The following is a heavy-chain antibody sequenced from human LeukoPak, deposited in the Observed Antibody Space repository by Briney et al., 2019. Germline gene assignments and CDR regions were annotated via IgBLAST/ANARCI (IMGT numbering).Heavy chain of an antibody. D-gene: IGHD3-3*01. CDR2: IRSKDHAYAT. J-gene: IGHJ4*02. V-gene: IGHV3-73*01. Sequence: GGSLRLSCAASGFILNASAIYWVRQASGKGLELVGRIRSKDHAYATSYAASLKGRFTISRDDSKNMAYLQMNSLKIEDTAVYYCTSPIFSSIPSRPVDYWGQGTLVTVSS. CDR1: GFILNASA. CDR3: TSPIFSSIPSRPVDY.